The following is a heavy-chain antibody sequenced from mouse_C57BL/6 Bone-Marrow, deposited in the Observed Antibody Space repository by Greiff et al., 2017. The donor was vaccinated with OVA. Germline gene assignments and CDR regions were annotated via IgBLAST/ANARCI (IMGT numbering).Heavy chain of an antibody. D-gene: IGHD2-4*01. J-gene: IGHJ1*03. CDR3: ARAFYYDYAGRYFDV. CDR1: GYSITSGYY. Sequence: EVQLQESGPGLVKPSQSLSLTCSVTGYSITSGYYWNWIRQFPGNKLEWMGYISYDGSNNYNPSLKNRISITRDTSKNQFFLKLNSVTTEDTATYYCARAFYYDYAGRYFDVWGTGTTVTVSS. CDR2: ISYDGSN. V-gene: IGHV3-6*01.